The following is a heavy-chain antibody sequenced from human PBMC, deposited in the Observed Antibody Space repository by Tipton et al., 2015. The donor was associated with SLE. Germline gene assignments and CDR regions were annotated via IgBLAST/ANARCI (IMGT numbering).Heavy chain of an antibody. Sequence: QLVQSGAEVKKPGASVKVSCKASGYTFTNYDINWMRQATGQGLEWMGWMNPNSGNTGCAQKFQGRVTMTRNTSISTAYMELSSLRAEDTAVYYCARAPPQLGFDYWGQGTLVTVSS. CDR2: MNPNSGNT. V-gene: IGHV1-8*01. J-gene: IGHJ4*02. CDR3: ARAPPQLGFDY. CDR1: GYTFTNYD. D-gene: IGHD5-24*01.